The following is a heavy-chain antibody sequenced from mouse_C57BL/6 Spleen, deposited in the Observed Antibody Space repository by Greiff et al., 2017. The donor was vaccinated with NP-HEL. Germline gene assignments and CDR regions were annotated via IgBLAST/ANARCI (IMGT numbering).Heavy chain of an antibody. V-gene: IGHV1-81*01. D-gene: IGHD2-4*01. Sequence: QVQLQQSGAELARPGASVKLSCKASGYTFTSYGISWVKQRTGQGLEWIGEIYPRSGNTYYNEKFKGKATLTADKSSSTAYMELRSLTSEDSAVYFCARGYDYDDGGGYFDYWGQGTTLTVSS. CDR1: GYTFTSYG. CDR2: IYPRSGNT. CDR3: ARGYDYDDGGGYFDY. J-gene: IGHJ2*01.